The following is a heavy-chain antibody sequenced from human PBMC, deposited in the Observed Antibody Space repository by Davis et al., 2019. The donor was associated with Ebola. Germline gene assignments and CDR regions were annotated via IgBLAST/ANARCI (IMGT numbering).Heavy chain of an antibody. CDR2: IYPGDSDT. J-gene: IGHJ5*02. V-gene: IGHV5-51*01. D-gene: IGHD6-19*01. CDR1: GYSFTSYW. CDR3: ARPLNGGSSGWSRWFDP. Sequence: GESLKISCKGSGYSFTSYWIGWVRQMPGKGLKWMGIIYPGDSDTRYSPSFQGQVTISADKSISTAYLQWSRLKASDTAMYYCARPLNGGSSGWSRWFDPWGQGTLVTVSS.